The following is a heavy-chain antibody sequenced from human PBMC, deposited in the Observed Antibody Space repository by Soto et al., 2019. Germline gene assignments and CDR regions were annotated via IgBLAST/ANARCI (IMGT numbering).Heavy chain of an antibody. J-gene: IGHJ4*02. V-gene: IGHV4-39*07. Sequence: SETLSLTCTVSGGSISSSSYYWGWIRQPPGKGLEWIGSIYYSGSTYYNPSLKSRVTISVDTSKNQFSLKLSSLRSEDTAVYYCASPRVGHSSSFARSSGWYTLGLDYWGQGTVVTVSS. CDR3: ASPRVGHSSSFARSSGWYTLGLDY. CDR1: GGSISSSSYY. D-gene: IGHD6-19*01. CDR2: IYYSGST.